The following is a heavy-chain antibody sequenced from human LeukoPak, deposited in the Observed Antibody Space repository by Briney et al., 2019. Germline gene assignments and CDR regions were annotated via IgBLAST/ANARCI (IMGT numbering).Heavy chain of an antibody. J-gene: IGHJ4*02. CDR2: ISGSGSST. Sequence: GATLRLSCVASGFTFSTYGMNWVRQAPGKGLEWLSIISGSGSSTFYADSVKGRFIISRDNSKNTLYLQMNSLRDEDTAVYYCAKGRRDGYNFDFDYWGQGTLVTVSS. CDR3: AKGRRDGYNFDFDY. V-gene: IGHV3-23*01. CDR1: GFTFSTYG. D-gene: IGHD5-24*01.